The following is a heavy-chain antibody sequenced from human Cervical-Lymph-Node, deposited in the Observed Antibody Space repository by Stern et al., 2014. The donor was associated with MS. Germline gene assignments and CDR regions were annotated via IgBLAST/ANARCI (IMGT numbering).Heavy chain of an antibody. CDR1: GFSLSTSGVR. CDR3: AHKPRKPYGWFDP. V-gene: IGHV2-5*02. J-gene: IGHJ5*02. CDR2: IYWGDEN. Sequence: QVPLRESGPKLVKPTQTLTLTCTFSGFSLSTSGVRVGWIRQPPGNALEWLALIYWGDENRPTPSLESRLPITNDTPKNPDVLIMTNMDPVDTATYYCAHKPRKPYGWFDPWGQGTLVTVSS. D-gene: IGHD4-17*01.